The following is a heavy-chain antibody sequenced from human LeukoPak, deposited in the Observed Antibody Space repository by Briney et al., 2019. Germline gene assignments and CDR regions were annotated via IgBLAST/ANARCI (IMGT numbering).Heavy chain of an antibody. CDR1: GGSFSGYY. V-gene: IGHV4-34*01. CDR2: INHSGST. D-gene: IGHD6-6*01. J-gene: IGHJ6*03. Sequence: PSETLSLTCAVYGGSFSGYYWSWIRQPPGKGLEWIGEINHSGSTNYNPSLRSRVTISVDTSKNQFSLKLSSVTAADTAVYYCASPRYSSSRPNYYYYYMDVWGKGTTVTVSS. CDR3: ASPRYSSSRPNYYYYYMDV.